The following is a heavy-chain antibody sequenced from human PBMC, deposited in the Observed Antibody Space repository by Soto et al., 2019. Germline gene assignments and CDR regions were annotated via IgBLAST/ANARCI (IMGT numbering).Heavy chain of an antibody. J-gene: IGHJ4*02. D-gene: IGHD2-21*02. V-gene: IGHV1-69*04. CDR3: AREDRDDYFDY. CDR1: GGTFSNYT. CDR2: IIPILGIA. Sequence: ASVKVSCKASGGTFSNYTITWVRQAPGQGLEWMGRIIPILGIAIYAQKFQGRVTITADRSTSTAYMELSSLRSEDTAMYYCAREDRDDYFDYWGQGTLVTVSS.